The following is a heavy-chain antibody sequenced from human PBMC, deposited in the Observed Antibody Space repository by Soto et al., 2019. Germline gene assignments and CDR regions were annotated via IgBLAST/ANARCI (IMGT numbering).Heavy chain of an antibody. Sequence: EVQLVGSGGGLVQPGGSLRLSCAASGFTFSNYWINWVRQAPGEGLEWVANINEHGSEMHYMDSVKGRFTISRDNAKNSVYLQMNSLRAEDTAVYYCLSFWTDSWGQGSLVTVSS. CDR1: GFTFSNYW. CDR3: LSFWTDS. D-gene: IGHD1-1*01. V-gene: IGHV3-7*03. CDR2: INEHGSEM. J-gene: IGHJ4*02.